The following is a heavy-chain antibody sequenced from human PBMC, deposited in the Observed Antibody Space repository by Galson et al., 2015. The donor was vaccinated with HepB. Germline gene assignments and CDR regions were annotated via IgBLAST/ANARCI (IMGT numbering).Heavy chain of an antibody. CDR2: ISYDGSNK. CDR1: GFTFSSYG. Sequence: SLRLSCAASGFTFSSYGMHWVRQAPGKGLEWVAVISYDGSNKYYADSVKGRFTISRDNSKNTLYLQMNSLRAEDTAVYYCAKDHPGSEVTTSYQSGGMDVWGQGTTVTVSS. V-gene: IGHV3-30*18. J-gene: IGHJ6*02. D-gene: IGHD4-17*01. CDR3: AKDHPGSEVTTSYQSGGMDV.